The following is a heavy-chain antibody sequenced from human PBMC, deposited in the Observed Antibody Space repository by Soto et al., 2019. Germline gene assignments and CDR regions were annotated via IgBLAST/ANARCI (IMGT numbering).Heavy chain of an antibody. V-gene: IGHV3-21*01. CDR3: ARDLGPGGAIPDAFDI. CDR2: ISSSSSYI. CDR1: GFTFSSYS. D-gene: IGHD3-16*02. J-gene: IGHJ3*02. Sequence: GGSLRLSCAASGFTFSSYSMNWVRQAPGKGLEWVSSISSSSSYIYYADSVKGRFTISRDNAKNSLYLQMNSLRAEDTAVYYCARDLGPGGAIPDAFDIWGQGTMVTVSS.